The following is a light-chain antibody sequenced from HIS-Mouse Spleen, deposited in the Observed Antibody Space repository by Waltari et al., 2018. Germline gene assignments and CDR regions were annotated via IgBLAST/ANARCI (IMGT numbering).Light chain of an antibody. Sequence: SYELTQPPSVSVSPGQTARITCPGEALPKKYAYWYQQKSGQAPVLGIYEDSKRPSGIPERFSGSSSGTMATLTISGAQVEDEADYYCYSTDSSGNHRVFGGGTKLTVL. CDR2: EDS. J-gene: IGLJ2*01. V-gene: IGLV3-10*01. CDR3: YSTDSSGNHRV. CDR1: ALPKKY.